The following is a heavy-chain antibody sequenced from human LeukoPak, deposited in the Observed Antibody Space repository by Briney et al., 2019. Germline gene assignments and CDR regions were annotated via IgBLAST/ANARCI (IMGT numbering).Heavy chain of an antibody. Sequence: PGGSLRLSCAASGFTFSDYYMSGIRQAPGKGLEWVSYISSSGSTIYYADSVKGRFTISRDNAKNSLYLQMNSLRAEDTAVYYCASGYSYGYGYFDYWGQGTLVTVSS. D-gene: IGHD5-18*01. J-gene: IGHJ4*02. CDR2: ISSSGSTI. CDR3: ASGYSYGYGYFDY. V-gene: IGHV3-11*04. CDR1: GFTFSDYY.